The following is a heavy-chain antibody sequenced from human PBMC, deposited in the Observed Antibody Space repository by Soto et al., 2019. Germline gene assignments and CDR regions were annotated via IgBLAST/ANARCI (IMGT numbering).Heavy chain of an antibody. CDR3: AKAYSNSWPNDWFDP. V-gene: IGHV3-23*01. CDR2: ITGSGAGS. CDR1: GFTFSSYA. D-gene: IGHD6-13*01. Sequence: EVQLLESGGGWLQPGGSLRLSCAASGFTFSSYAMNWVRQAPGKGLEWVSGITGSGAGSYYSDSVKGRFTISRDNSKNTLYLQMTSLSAEDTAVSYCAKAYSNSWPNDWFDPWGQGTLVTVSS. J-gene: IGHJ5*02.